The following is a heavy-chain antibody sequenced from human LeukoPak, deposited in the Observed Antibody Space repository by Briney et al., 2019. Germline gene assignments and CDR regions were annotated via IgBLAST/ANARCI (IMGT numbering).Heavy chain of an antibody. CDR3: ARDIAVAHFDY. CDR2: IIPILGIA. D-gene: IGHD6-19*01. CDR1: GGTFSSYA. Sequence: KVSCKASGGTFSSYAISWVRQAPGQGLEWMGRIIPILGIANYAQKFQGRVTITRDTSASTAYMELSSLRSEDTAVYYCARDIAVAHFDYWGQGTLVTVSS. V-gene: IGHV1-69*04. J-gene: IGHJ4*02.